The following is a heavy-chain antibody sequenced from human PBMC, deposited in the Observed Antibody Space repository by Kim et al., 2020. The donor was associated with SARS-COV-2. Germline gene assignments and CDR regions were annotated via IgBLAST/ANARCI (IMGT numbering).Heavy chain of an antibody. Sequence: GGSLRLSCAASGFTFSSYGMHWVRQAPGKGLEWVAVIWYDGSNKYYADSVKGRFTISRDNSKNTLYLQMNSLRAEDTAVYYCARGLIAVAGPGYYYYYGMDVWGQGTTVTVSS. V-gene: IGHV3-33*01. CDR2: IWYDGSNK. J-gene: IGHJ6*02. CDR1: GFTFSSYG. D-gene: IGHD6-19*01. CDR3: ARGLIAVAGPGYYYYYGMDV.